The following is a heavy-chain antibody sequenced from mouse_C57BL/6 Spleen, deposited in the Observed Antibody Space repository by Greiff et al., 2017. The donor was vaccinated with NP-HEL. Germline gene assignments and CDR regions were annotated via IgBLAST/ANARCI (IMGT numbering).Heavy chain of an antibody. CDR2: INPNTGGT. V-gene: IGHV1-26*01. CDR1: GYTFTDYY. Sequence: VQLQQSGPELVKPGASVKISCKASGYTFTDYYMNWVKQSHGKSLEWIGDINPNTGGTSYNQKFKGKATLTVDKSSSTAYMQLRSLTSEDSAVYYCARYSGTWVYAMDYWGQGTSVTVSS. D-gene: IGHD3-3*01. CDR3: ARYSGTWVYAMDY. J-gene: IGHJ4*01.